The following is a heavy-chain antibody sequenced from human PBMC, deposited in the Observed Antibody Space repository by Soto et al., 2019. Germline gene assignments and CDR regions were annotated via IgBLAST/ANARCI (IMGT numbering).Heavy chain of an antibody. Sequence: SETLSLTCAVSGYSISSGYHWGWIRQPPGKGLQWIGNIYLSGSPYYNPSLKSRVTISVDTSKNQFSLKLSSVTAADTAVYYCARMSPSSWCEYWGQGTQVTVS. CDR2: IYLSGSP. CDR1: GYSISSGYH. CDR3: ARMSPSSWCEY. J-gene: IGHJ4*02. V-gene: IGHV4-38-2*01. D-gene: IGHD6-13*01.